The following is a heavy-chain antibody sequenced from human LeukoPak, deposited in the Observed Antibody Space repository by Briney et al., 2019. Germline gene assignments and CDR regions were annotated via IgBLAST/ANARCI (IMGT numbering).Heavy chain of an antibody. CDR2: IIPIFGTA. V-gene: IGHV1-69*01. Sequence: SVKVSCKASGGTFSSYAISWVRQAPGQGLEWMGGIIPIFGTANYAQKFQGRVTITADESTSTAYMELRSLRVDDTAVYYCARGGWDLRYFDYWGQGTLVTVSS. CDR1: GGTFSSYA. D-gene: IGHD1-26*01. J-gene: IGHJ4*02. CDR3: ARGGWDLRYFDY.